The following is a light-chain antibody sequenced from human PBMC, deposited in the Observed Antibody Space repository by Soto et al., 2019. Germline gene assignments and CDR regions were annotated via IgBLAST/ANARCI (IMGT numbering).Light chain of an antibody. V-gene: IGKV1-39*01. CDR2: ASS. CDR3: QQGYTSAIT. CDR1: QNIGKH. Sequence: DLQRNQSPSSLSASVGDTVTITCRASQNIGKHLNWYQQKPGEAPKFLIYASSSLQSGVPSRFSGSGSGTDFTLTINSLLPEDFATYYCQQGYTSAITFGQGTRLEIK. J-gene: IGKJ5*01.